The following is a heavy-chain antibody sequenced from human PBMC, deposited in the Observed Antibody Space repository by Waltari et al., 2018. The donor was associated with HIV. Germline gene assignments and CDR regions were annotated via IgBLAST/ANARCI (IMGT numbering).Heavy chain of an antibody. CDR1: GFTVSSNF. CDR3: ARVPRGPHGMDV. V-gene: IGHV3-66*01. CDR2: IYSGVGT. J-gene: IGHJ6*02. Sequence: EVQLVESGGGLVQPGGSLRLSCAASGFTVSSNFMSWVRQAPGKGLEWVSVIYSGVGTYYADSVKGRFTISRDNSKNTLYLQMNSLRAEDTAVYYCARVPRGPHGMDVWGQGTTVTVSS.